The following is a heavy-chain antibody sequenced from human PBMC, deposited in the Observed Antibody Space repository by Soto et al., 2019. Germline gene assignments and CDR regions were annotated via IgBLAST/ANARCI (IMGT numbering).Heavy chain of an antibody. CDR3: ARDKKTGGNSGNYYYYGMDV. CDR1: GGSISSGDYY. Sequence: PSETLSLTCTVSGGSISSGDYYWGWIRQPPGKGLEWIGYIYYSGSTYYNPSLKSRVTVSVDTSKNQFSLKLSSVTAADTAVYYCARDKKTGGNSGNYYYYGMDVWGQGTTVTVSS. V-gene: IGHV4-30-4*01. J-gene: IGHJ6*02. CDR2: IYYSGST. D-gene: IGHD2-21*02.